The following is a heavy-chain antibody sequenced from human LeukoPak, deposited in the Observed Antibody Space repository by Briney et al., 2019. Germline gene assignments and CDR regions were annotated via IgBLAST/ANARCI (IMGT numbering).Heavy chain of an antibody. CDR3: AGGGKYYYDSSGYYRY. Sequence: GGSLRLSCAASGFTFSSYAMHWVRQAPGKGLEWVAVISYDGSNKYYADSVKGRFTISRDNSKNTLYLQMNSLRAEDTAVYYCAGGGKYYYDSSGYYRYWGQGTLVTVS. CDR1: GFTFSSYA. J-gene: IGHJ4*02. D-gene: IGHD3-22*01. V-gene: IGHV3-30*04. CDR2: ISYDGSNK.